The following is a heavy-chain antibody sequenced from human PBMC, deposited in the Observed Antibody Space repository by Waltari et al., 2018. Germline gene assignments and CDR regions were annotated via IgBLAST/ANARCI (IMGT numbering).Heavy chain of an antibody. CDR2: TGIAGDT. CDR1: GFTFSSYD. J-gene: IGHJ4*02. V-gene: IGHV3-13*01. Sequence: EVQLVESGGGLVQPGVSMSLSCAASGFTFSSYDMHWVRQTTRKGLEWVSVTGIAGDTYYSGSGKGRFTISRESAKNSLYLQMNSLRAGDTAVYYCARAPTGEHFDYWGQGTLVTVSS. D-gene: IGHD7-27*01. CDR3: ARAPTGEHFDY.